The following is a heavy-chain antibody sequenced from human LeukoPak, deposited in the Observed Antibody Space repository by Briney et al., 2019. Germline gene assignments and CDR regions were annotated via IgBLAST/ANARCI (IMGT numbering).Heavy chain of an antibody. CDR3: AKNISYRGSCSLFAY. CDR2: ISGSGGST. Sequence: GGSLRLSCAASGFTFSSYAMSWVRQAPGKGLEWVSAISGSGGSTYYADSVKGRFTISRDNSKNTLYLQMNSLRAEDTAVYYCAKNISYRGSCSLFAYWARGPLAPFSS. CDR1: GFTFSSYA. J-gene: IGHJ4*02. D-gene: IGHD6-13*01. V-gene: IGHV3-23*01.